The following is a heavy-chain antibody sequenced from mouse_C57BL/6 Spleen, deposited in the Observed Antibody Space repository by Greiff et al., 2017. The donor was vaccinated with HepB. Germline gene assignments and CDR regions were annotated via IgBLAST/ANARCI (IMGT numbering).Heavy chain of an antibody. V-gene: IGHV1-39*01. J-gene: IGHJ3*01. D-gene: IGHD1-1*01. CDR3: ARSHYYGSSPAWFAY. Sequence: EVQLQQSGPELVKPGASVKISCKASGYSFTDYNMNWVKQSNGKSLEWIGVINPNYGTTSYNQKFKGKATLTVDQSSSTAYMQLNSLTSEDSAVYYCARSHYYGSSPAWFAYWGQGTLVTVSA. CDR2: INPNYGTT. CDR1: GYSFTDYN.